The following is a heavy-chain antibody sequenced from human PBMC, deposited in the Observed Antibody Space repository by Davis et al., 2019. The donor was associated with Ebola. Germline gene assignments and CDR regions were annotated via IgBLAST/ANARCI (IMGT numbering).Heavy chain of an antibody. CDR2: ISPFSGNT. CDR3: AKRRDNGGNYFDH. J-gene: IGHJ4*02. V-gene: IGHV1-18*04. D-gene: IGHD2-8*01. CDR1: GYSFPNHD. Sequence: AASVKVSCKASGYSFPNHDISWVRQAPGQGLEWMGWISPFSGNTLYAQNLQDRVTMTRDTSTTTVYMELRSLRPDDTAAYYCAKRRDNGGNYFDHWGQGTLVTVSS.